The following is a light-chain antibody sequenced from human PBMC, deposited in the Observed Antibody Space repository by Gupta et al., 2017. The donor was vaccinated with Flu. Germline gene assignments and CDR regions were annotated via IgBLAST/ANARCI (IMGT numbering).Light chain of an antibody. CDR1: NIGGKR. J-gene: IGLJ3*02. CDR2: DDS. Sequence: TATITCGGNNIGGKRVHWYQQRTGQAPVLVVYDDSARPSGVPERFSGSNSGNTATLTINRVEAGDESDYYCQVWDNNGDHPSLVFGGGTRLTVL. V-gene: IGLV3-21*02. CDR3: QVWDNNGDHPSLV.